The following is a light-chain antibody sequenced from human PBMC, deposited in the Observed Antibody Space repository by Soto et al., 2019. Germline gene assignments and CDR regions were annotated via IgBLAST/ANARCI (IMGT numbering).Light chain of an antibody. CDR1: SGHSNYA. CDR2: LSSDGRH. V-gene: IGLV4-69*02. J-gene: IGLJ3*02. Sequence: QSVLTQSPSASASLGASVKLTCTLSSGHSNYAIAWHQQQPDKGPRYLMKLSSDGRHTKGDGIPDRFSGSSSGAERYLTISSLQSEDEADYYCQTWGTGIWVFGGGTKVTVL. CDR3: QTWGTGIWV.